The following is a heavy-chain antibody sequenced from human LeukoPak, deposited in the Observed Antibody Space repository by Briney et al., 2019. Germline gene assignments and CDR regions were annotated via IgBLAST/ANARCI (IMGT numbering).Heavy chain of an antibody. CDR2: IYDSGST. V-gene: IGHV4-39*01. CDR3: ARGDYDFWSAINWFDP. J-gene: IGHJ5*02. Sequence: KPSETLSLTCTVSGGSIRSSYYYWGWIRQPPGKGLEWIGSIYDSGSTYYNPSLKSRVTISVDTSKNQFSLKLSSVTAADTAVYYCARGDYDFWSAINWFDPWGQGTLVTVSS. CDR1: GGSIRSSYYY. D-gene: IGHD3-3*01.